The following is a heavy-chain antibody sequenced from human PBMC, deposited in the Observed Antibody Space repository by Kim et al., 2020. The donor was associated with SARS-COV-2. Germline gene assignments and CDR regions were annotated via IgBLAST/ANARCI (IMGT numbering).Heavy chain of an antibody. CDR1: GGSVSSGSYY. CDR2: IYSSGST. V-gene: IGHV4-61*01. Sequence: SETLSLTCTVSGGSVSSGSYYWSWIRQPPGKGLEWIGYIYSSGSTNYNPSLKSRVTISVDTSKNQFSLKLSSVSAADTAVYYCARLNSGWYLSYWYFDLWGRGTLVTVSS. CDR3: ARLNSGWYLSYWYFDL. J-gene: IGHJ2*01. D-gene: IGHD6-19*01.